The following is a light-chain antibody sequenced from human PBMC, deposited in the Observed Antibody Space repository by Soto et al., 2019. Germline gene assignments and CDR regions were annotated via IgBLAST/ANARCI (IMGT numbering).Light chain of an antibody. V-gene: IGKV3-15*01. J-gene: IGKJ1*01. CDR2: GAS. CDR1: HSLTGN. Sequence: EKVMTQSPATLSVSPGERATLSCRASHSLTGNLAWYQQKPGQPPRLLIYGASTRATGVPARFSGSGSGTEFTLTISSLQSEDFAVYYCQQYNNWLWTLGQGTKVDLK. CDR3: QQYNNWLWT.